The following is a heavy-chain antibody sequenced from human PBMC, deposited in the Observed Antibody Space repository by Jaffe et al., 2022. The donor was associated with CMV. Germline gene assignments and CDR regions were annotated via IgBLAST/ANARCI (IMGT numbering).Heavy chain of an antibody. J-gene: IGHJ4*02. CDR3: ARVFDYDFWSGYPYYFDY. CDR2: IYSGGST. Sequence: EVQLVESGGGLIQPGGSLRLSCAASGFTVSSNYMSWVRQAPGKGLEWVSVIYSGGSTYYADSVKGRFTISRDNSKNTLYLQMNSLRAEDTAVYYCARVFDYDFWSGYPYYFDYWGQGTLVTVSS. V-gene: IGHV3-53*01. D-gene: IGHD3-3*01. CDR1: GFTVSSNY.